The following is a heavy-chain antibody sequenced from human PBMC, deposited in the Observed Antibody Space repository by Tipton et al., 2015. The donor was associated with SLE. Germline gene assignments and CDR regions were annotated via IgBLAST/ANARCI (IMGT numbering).Heavy chain of an antibody. CDR2: INHSGTT. CDR3: ARGGSKHYDFWGRQMGPHAFDI. V-gene: IGHV4-34*01. CDR1: DFTVSRNY. D-gene: IGHD3-3*01. Sequence: LRLSCAASDFTVSRNYMSWVRQAPGKGLEWIGEINHSGTTNCNPSLKSRVTISVDTSKNQFSLKLSSVTAADTAVYYCARGGSKHYDFWGRQMGPHAFDIWGQETKVTVSS. J-gene: IGHJ3*02.